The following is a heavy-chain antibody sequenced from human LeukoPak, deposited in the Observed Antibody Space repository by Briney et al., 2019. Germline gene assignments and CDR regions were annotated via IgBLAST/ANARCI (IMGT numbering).Heavy chain of an antibody. D-gene: IGHD4-11*01. J-gene: IGHJ4*02. Sequence: ASVKVSCKASGYTFTSYAMHWVRQAPGQRLEWMGWINAGNGNTKYSQKFQGRVTITRDTSISTAYMELSRLRSDDTAVYYCARGIDYRYFDYWGQGTLVTVSS. CDR3: ARGIDYRYFDY. V-gene: IGHV1-3*01. CDR2: INAGNGNT. CDR1: GYTFTSYA.